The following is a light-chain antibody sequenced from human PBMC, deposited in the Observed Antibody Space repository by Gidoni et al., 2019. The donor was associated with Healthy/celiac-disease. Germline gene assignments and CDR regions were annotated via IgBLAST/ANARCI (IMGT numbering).Light chain of an antibody. V-gene: IGKV1-27*01. CDR3: QKYNSAPRT. J-gene: IGKJ1*01. Sequence: DIQMTQSPSSMSASVGDRVTITCRASQGISNYLAWYQQKPGKVPKLLIYAASTLQSGVPSRFSGSGSGTDFTLTISSLQPEDVATYYCQKYNSAPRTFXXXTKVEIK. CDR1: QGISNY. CDR2: AAS.